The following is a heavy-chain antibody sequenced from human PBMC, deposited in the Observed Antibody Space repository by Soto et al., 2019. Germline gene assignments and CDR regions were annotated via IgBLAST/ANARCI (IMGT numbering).Heavy chain of an antibody. CDR1: GGSISSSTYY. Sequence: QLQLQESGPGLVKPSETLSLTCTVSGGSISSSTYYWGWIRQPPGKGLEWIGMIYYSGSAYYNPSLKSRVTISIDTSKNQFSLRLSSVTAADTAVYYCARHGVDYGDYASYYYHGMDVWGRGTTVTVSS. J-gene: IGHJ6*02. CDR3: ARHGVDYGDYASYYYHGMDV. D-gene: IGHD4-17*01. V-gene: IGHV4-39*01. CDR2: IYYSGSA.